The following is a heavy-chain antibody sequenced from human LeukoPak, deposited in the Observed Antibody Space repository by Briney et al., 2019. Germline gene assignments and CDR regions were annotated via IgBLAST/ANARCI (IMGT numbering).Heavy chain of an antibody. D-gene: IGHD1-26*01. CDR3: ARGGSYYIFDY. CDR2: ISYDGSNK. Sequence: GALRLSCAASGFTFSSYVMHWVRQAPGKGLEWVAVISYDGSNKYYADSVKGRFTTSRDNSKNTLYLQMNSLRAEDTAVYYCARGGSYYIFDYWGQGTLVTVSS. CDR1: GFTFSSYV. V-gene: IGHV3-30-3*01. J-gene: IGHJ4*02.